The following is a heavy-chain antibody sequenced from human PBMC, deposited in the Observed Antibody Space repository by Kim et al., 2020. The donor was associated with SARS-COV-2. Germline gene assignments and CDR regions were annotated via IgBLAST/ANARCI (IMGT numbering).Heavy chain of an antibody. Sequence: GGSLRLSCAASGFTFSSYSMSWVRQAPGKGLEWVSAISGSGGSTYYADSVKGRFTISRDNSKNTLYLQMNSLRAEDTAVYYCAKDLSGSDLFDYWGQGTLVTVSS. CDR1: GFTFSSYS. CDR3: AKDLSGSDLFDY. D-gene: IGHD6-25*01. CDR2: ISGSGGST. J-gene: IGHJ4*02. V-gene: IGHV3-23*01.